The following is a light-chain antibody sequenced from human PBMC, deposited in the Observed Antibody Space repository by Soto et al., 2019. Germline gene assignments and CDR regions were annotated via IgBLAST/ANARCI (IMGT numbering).Light chain of an antibody. CDR2: LGS. CDR3: IQTRQTRT. CDR1: QSLLHSNGYYY. Sequence: DIVMTQSPLSLTVTPGEPASISCRSSQSLLHSNGYYYLDWYLQKPGQSPQLLIYLGSNRASGVPDRFSGRGSGTDFTLKISRVEAEDVGTYYCIQTRQTRTFGQGTNVEIK. J-gene: IGKJ1*01. V-gene: IGKV2-28*01.